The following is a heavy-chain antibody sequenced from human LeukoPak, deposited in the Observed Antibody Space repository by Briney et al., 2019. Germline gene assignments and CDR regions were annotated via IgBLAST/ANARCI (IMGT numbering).Heavy chain of an antibody. J-gene: IGHJ4*02. CDR3: ARAAGTSSSWGIAAAAPFDY. CDR1: GYTFTGYY. D-gene: IGHD6-13*01. CDR2: INPNSGGT. V-gene: IGHV1-2*02. Sequence: ASVKVSCKASGYTFTGYYMHWVRQAPGQGLEWMGWINPNSGGTNYAQKFQGRVTMTRDTSISTAYMELSRLRSEDTAVYYCARAAGTSSSWGIAAAAPFDYWGQGTLVTVSS.